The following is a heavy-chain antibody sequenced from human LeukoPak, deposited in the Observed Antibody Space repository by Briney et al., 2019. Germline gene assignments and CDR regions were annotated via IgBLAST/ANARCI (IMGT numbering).Heavy chain of an antibody. CDR3: ARCISDAFDI. D-gene: IGHD1-14*01. CDR1: VFTVSSNF. V-gene: IGHV3-53*01. Sequence: PGGSLRLSCAASVFTVSSNFMSWVRQAPGKGLEWVSVTYSGGSTYYADSVKGRFTISRDNSKNTLYLQMNSLRAEDTAVYYCARCISDAFDIWGQGTMVTVSS. J-gene: IGHJ3*02. CDR2: TYSGGST.